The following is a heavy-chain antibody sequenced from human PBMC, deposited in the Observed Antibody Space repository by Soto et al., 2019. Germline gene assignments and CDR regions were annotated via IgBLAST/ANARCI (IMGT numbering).Heavy chain of an antibody. CDR2: INANNGGA. D-gene: IGHD6-25*01. CDR3: AREGGSETLQPSYNWFDT. V-gene: IGHV1-2*02. CDR1: GYTVTDYH. Sequence: GSVKVSCKASGYTVTDYHVHWVRQAPGQGLEFMGWINANNGGAGSAQQFQGRVTVTRDTSITTVYMELSNLRSDDTAVYYCAREGGSETLQPSYNWFDTWGQGTLVTVSS. J-gene: IGHJ5*02.